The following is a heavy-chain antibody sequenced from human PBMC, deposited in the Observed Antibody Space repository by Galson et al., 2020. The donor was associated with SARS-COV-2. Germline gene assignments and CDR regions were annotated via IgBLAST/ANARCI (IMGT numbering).Heavy chain of an antibody. J-gene: IGHJ4*02. Sequence: QLGESLKISCAASGFTFSSYWMSWVRQAPGKGLEWVANIKQDGSAKYYVDSVKGRFTISRDNAKNSLYLQMNSLRAEDTAVYYCARLGSSSWYFDYWGQGTLVTVSS. CDR1: GFTFSSYW. D-gene: IGHD6-13*01. CDR2: IKQDGSAK. CDR3: ARLGSSSWYFDY. V-gene: IGHV3-7*01.